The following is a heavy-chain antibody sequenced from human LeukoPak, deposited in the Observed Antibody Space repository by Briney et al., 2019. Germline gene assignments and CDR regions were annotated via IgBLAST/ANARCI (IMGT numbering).Heavy chain of an antibody. CDR3: ARGRLLSSP. D-gene: IGHD1-26*01. Sequence: PSETLSLTCAVYGGSFSGYYWSWIRQPPGKGLEWIGEINHSGSTNYNPSLKSRVTISVDTSKNQFSLKLSSATAADTAVYYCARGRLLSSPWGQGTLVTVSS. CDR2: INHSGST. CDR1: GGSFSGYY. V-gene: IGHV4-34*01. J-gene: IGHJ4*02.